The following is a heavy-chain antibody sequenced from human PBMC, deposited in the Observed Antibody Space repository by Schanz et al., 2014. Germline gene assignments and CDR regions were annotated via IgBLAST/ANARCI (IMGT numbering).Heavy chain of an antibody. CDR2: IYPNSGGT. CDR1: GYTFTGYY. CDR3: ARGLVRYFES. D-gene: IGHD2-8*02. Sequence: QVQLVQSGAEVKKPGASVKVSCKASGYTFTGYYMHWVRQAPGQGLEWMGRIYPNSGGTNYAQKFQGRVTLTSDTSISTAYMELSRMRSDDTAVYYCARGLVRYFESWGQGTLVTVSS. J-gene: IGHJ4*02. V-gene: IGHV1-2*06.